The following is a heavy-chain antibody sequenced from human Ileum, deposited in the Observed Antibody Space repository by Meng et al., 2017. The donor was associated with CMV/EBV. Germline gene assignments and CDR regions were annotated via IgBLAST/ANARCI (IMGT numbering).Heavy chain of an antibody. CDR2: ISAYNGNT. CDR3: ARDPLRWGAGDYHYYGMDV. J-gene: IGHJ6*02. D-gene: IGHD3-16*01. CDR1: GYTFTSTG. Sequence: QGPLVQSGTEVKKPGASVRVSCKGSGYTFTSTGIAWMRQAPGQGLEWMGWISAYNGNTDYAQKFQGRVTMTTDASTSTAYMELGSLTSDDSAMYYCARDPLRWGAGDYHYYGMDVWGQGTMVTVSS. V-gene: IGHV1-18*01.